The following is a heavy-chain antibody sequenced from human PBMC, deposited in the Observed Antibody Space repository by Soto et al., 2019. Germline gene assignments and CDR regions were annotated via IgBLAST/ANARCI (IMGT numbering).Heavy chain of an antibody. CDR3: TTDKEYSSGWYPY. J-gene: IGHJ4*02. CDR2: IKSKTDGGTT. D-gene: IGHD6-19*01. CDR1: GFTFSNAW. V-gene: IGHV3-15*01. Sequence: LRLSCAASGFTFSNAWMSWVRQAPGKGLEWVGRIKSKTDGGTTDYAAPVKGRFTISRDDSRNTLYLQMNSLKTEDTAVYYCTTDKEYSSGWYPYWGQGTLVTVSS.